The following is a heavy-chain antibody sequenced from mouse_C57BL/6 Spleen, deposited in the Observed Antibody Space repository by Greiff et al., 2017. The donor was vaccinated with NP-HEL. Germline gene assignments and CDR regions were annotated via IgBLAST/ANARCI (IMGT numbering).Heavy chain of an antibody. Sequence: VMLVESGAELAKPGASVTLSCKASGYPFTSYWLHWVKQRPGQGLEWIGYINPSSGYTKYNQKFKDKATLTADKSSSTAYMQLSSLTYEDSAVDYCANDYSYAMDDWGQGTSGTVSS. D-gene: IGHD2-4*01. V-gene: IGHV1-7*01. J-gene: IGHJ4*01. CDR2: INPSSGYT. CDR3: ANDYSYAMDD. CDR1: GYPFTSYW.